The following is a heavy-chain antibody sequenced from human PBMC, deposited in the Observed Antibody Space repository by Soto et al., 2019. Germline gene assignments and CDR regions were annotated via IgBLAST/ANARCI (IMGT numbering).Heavy chain of an antibody. D-gene: IGHD1-1*01. CDR3: ASVVCLAGTYFDY. J-gene: IGHJ4*02. CDR2: IYYSGST. V-gene: IGHV4-31*03. CDR1: GCSISGGGYY. Sequence: SETLSLTCTVSGCSISGGGYYWSWIRQHPGKGLEWIGYIYYSGSTYYNPSLKSRVTISVDTSKNQFSLKLSSVTAADTAVYYCASVVCLAGTYFDYWGQGTLVTVSS.